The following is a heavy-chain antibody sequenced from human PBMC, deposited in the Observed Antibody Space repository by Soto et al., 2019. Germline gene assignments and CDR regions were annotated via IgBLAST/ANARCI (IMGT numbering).Heavy chain of an antibody. D-gene: IGHD2-21*02. CDR2: ISDSAERT. Sequence: EVQLLESGGGLVQPGGSLRLSCVASGFAFNSYAMSWVRQAPGRGLEWVSTISDSAERTYYPDSVKGLFTISRDNFKNTVVLQMNSLRVKDTAVYHCAKDPAGGDANGQVYYWGQGTLVTVSS. V-gene: IGHV3-23*01. CDR3: AKDPAGGDANGQVYY. CDR1: GFAFNSYA. J-gene: IGHJ4*02.